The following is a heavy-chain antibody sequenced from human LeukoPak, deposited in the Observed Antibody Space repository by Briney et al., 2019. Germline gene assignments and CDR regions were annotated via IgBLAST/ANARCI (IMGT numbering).Heavy chain of an antibody. CDR1: GFTFSSYG. D-gene: IGHD3-3*01. V-gene: IGHV3-33*01. J-gene: IGHJ4*02. CDR3: ARELISYYDFWSGYLDY. CDR2: IWYDGSNK. Sequence: GGSLRLSCAASGFTFSSYGMHWVRQAPGKGLEWVAVIWYDGSNKYYADSVKGRFTISRDNSKNTLYLQMNSLRAEDTAVYYCARELISYYDFWSGYLDYWGQGTLVTVSS.